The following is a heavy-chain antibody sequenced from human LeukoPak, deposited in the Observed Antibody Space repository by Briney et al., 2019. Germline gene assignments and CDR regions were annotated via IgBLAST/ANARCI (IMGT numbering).Heavy chain of an antibody. Sequence: ASVTVSCKASGDTFSSYAISWLRQAPGQGLEWMGGIIPILGTTNYAQKFQGRVTTTADESTSTLYMELRSLRSEDTATYYCARDDYYDSSAYRENPFDVWGQGTMVTVSS. CDR1: GDTFSSYA. CDR3: ARDDYYDSSAYRENPFDV. D-gene: IGHD3-22*01. V-gene: IGHV1-69*13. CDR2: IIPILGTT. J-gene: IGHJ3*01.